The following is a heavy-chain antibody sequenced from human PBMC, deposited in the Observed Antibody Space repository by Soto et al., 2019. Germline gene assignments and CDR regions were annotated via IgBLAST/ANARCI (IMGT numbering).Heavy chain of an antibody. D-gene: IGHD2-15*01. CDR1: GGTFSSYA. CDR3: ARDRRWDRRDSGGVAFAI. V-gene: IGHV1-69*01. J-gene: IGHJ3*02. Sequence: QVQLVQSGAEVKKPGSSVKVSCKASGGTFSSYAISWVRQAPGQGLEWMGGIIPIFGTANYAQKFQGRVTITADESTTTAYMELSSLRSEETAVYYCARDRRWDRRDSGGVAFAIWGQWRMVTVSS. CDR2: IIPIFGTA.